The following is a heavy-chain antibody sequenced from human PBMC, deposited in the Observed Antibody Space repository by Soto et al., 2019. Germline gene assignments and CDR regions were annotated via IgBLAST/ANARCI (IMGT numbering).Heavy chain of an antibody. CDR3: ARSPDDYGSGSTFGFDP. CDR1: GVSISSGGYY. D-gene: IGHD3-10*01. CDR2: IYYSGST. V-gene: IGHV4-31*03. Sequence: SETLSLTCTVSGVSISSGGYYWSWIRQHPGKGLEWIGYIYYSGSTYYNPSLKSRVTISVDTSKNQFSLKLSSVTAADTAVYYCARSPDDYGSGSTFGFDPWGQGTLVTVSS. J-gene: IGHJ5*02.